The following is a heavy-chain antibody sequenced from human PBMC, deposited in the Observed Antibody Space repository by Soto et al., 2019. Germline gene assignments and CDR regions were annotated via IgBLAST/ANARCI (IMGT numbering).Heavy chain of an antibody. J-gene: IGHJ6*02. Sequence: PSETLSLTCAVYGGSFSGYYWSWIRQPPGKGLEWIGEINHSGSTNYNPSLKSRVTISVDTSKNQFSLKLSSVTAADTAVYYCAGGAYSGYDFYYYYGMDVWGQGTTVTVSS. D-gene: IGHD5-12*01. V-gene: IGHV4-34*01. CDR1: GGSFSGYY. CDR3: AGGAYSGYDFYYYYGMDV. CDR2: INHSGST.